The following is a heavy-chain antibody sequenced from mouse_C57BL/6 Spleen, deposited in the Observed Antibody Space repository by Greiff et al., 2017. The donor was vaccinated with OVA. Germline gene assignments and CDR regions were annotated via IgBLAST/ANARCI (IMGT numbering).Heavy chain of an antibody. CDR1: GYTFTSYW. Sequence: VQLQQPGAELVKPGASVKLSCKASGYTFTSYWMHWVKQRPGRGLEWIGRIDPNSGGTKYNEKFKSKATLTVDKPSSTAYMQLSSLTSEDSAVYYCASEDYYGSSYSDVWGTGTTVTVSS. D-gene: IGHD1-1*01. J-gene: IGHJ1*03. CDR3: ASEDYYGSSYSDV. V-gene: IGHV1-72*01. CDR2: IDPNSGGT.